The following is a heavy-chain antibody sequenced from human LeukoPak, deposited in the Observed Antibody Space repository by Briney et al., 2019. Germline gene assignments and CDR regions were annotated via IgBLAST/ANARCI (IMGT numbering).Heavy chain of an antibody. D-gene: IGHD3-16*01. CDR1: GFTFDDYG. CDR3: ARVGQTYYYYYYMDV. V-gene: IGHV3-20*04. J-gene: IGHJ6*03. CDR2: INWNGGST. Sequence: GGSLRLSCAASGFTFDDYGMSWVRQAPGKGLEWVSGINWNGGSTGYADSVKGRFTISRDNAKNSLYLQMNSLRAEDTALYYCARVGQTYYYYYYMDVWGKGTTVTVSS.